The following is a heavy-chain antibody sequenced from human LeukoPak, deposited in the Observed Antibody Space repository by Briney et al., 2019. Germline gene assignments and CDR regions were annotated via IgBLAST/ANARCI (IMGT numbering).Heavy chain of an antibody. J-gene: IGHJ4*02. CDR3: ARWYY. V-gene: IGHV3-48*03. Sequence: PGGSLRLSCAASGFTFSSFEMNWVRQAPGKGLEWISYIGSSAGIIYYAESVKGRFTISRDNAKNSLYLQMNSLRAEDTAVYYCARWYYWGQGTLVTVSS. CDR2: IGSSAGII. CDR1: GFTFSSFE.